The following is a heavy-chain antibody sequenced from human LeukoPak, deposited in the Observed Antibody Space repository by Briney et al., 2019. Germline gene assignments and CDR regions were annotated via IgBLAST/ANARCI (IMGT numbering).Heavy chain of an antibody. CDR1: GGSISSYY. Sequence: KSSETLSLTCTVSGGSISSYYWSWIRQPPGKGLEWIGYIYYSGSTNYNPSLKSRVTISVDTSKNQFSLKLSSVTAADTAVYYCARDRSPSWSDYYGSGSYYAVGNWFDPWGQGTLVTVSS. V-gene: IGHV4-59*01. CDR2: IYYSGST. J-gene: IGHJ5*02. CDR3: ARDRSPSWSDYYGSGSYYAVGNWFDP. D-gene: IGHD3-10*01.